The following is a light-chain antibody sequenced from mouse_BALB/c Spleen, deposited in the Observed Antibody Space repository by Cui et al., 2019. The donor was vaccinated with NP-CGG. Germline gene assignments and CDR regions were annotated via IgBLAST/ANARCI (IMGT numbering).Light chain of an antibody. V-gene: IGLV1*01. CDR3: ALWYSNHWG. CDR2: GTN. CDR1: TGAVTTSNY. J-gene: IGLJ1*01. Sequence: QAVVTQESALTTSPGETVTLTCRSSTGAVTTSNYANWVQEKPDHLFTGLIGGTNNRAPGVPARFSGSLIGDKAALIITGAQTEDEAIYFCALWYSNHWGFGGGTKLTVL.